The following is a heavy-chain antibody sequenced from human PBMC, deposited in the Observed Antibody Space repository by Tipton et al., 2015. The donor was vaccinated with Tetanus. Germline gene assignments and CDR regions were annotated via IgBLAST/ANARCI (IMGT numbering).Heavy chain of an antibody. CDR3: ARGLTTYGSARYFDS. J-gene: IGHJ4*02. CDR2: ISGNGRRT. Sequence: GSLRLSCAASGFTFSGYAMSWVRQAPGKGLEWVSMISGNGRRTIYADSVRGRFTTSRDSSDDMVYLQMNSLRAEDTAVYFCARGLTTYGSARYFDSWGLGTPVTVSS. CDR1: GFTFSGYA. V-gene: IGHV3-23*01. D-gene: IGHD4-17*01.